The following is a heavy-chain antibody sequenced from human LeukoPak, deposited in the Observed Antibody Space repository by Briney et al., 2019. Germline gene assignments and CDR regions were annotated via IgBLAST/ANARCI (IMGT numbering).Heavy chain of an antibody. CDR3: ATGRYDFWSGHTTVFDY. J-gene: IGHJ4*02. V-gene: IGHV1-2*02. D-gene: IGHD3-3*01. Sequence: ASVKVSCKASGYTFADCYMHWVRQAPGQGLEWMGWINPNNGVTDFAQKFQGRVTMTGDTSISTASMELSRLRSDDTAVYYCATGRYDFWSGHTTVFDYWGQGTLVIVSS. CDR2: INPNNGVT. CDR1: GYTFADCY.